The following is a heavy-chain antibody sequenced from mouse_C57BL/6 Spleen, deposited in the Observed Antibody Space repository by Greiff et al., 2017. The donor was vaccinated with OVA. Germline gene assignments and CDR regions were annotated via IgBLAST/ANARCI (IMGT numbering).Heavy chain of an antibody. V-gene: IGHV6-6*01. J-gene: IGHJ1*03. CDR3: TRSRGSEGYFDV. CDR2: IRNKANNHAT. Sequence: EVQLVESGGGLVQPGGSMKLSCAASGFTFSDAWMDWVRQSPEKGLEWVAEIRNKANNHATYYAESVKGRFTISRDDSKSSVYLQMNSLRAEDTGIYYCTRSRGSEGYFDVWGTGTTVTVSS. CDR1: GFTFSDAW. D-gene: IGHD1-1*01.